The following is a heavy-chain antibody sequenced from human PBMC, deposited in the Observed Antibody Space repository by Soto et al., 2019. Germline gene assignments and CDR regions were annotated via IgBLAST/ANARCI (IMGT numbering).Heavy chain of an antibody. D-gene: IGHD6-13*01. V-gene: IGHV3-30*18. CDR3: AKGREQQLVLSY. CDR2: ISYDGSNK. J-gene: IGHJ4*02. Sequence: QVQLVESGGGVVQPGRSLRLSCAASGFTFSSYGMHWVRQAPGKGLEWVAVISYDGSNKYYADSVKGRFTISRDNSKNTLYLQMNSLRAEDMAVYYCAKGREQQLVLSYWGQGTLVTVSS. CDR1: GFTFSSYG.